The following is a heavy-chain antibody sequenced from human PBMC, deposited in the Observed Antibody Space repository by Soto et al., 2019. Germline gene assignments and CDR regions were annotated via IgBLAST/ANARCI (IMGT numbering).Heavy chain of an antibody. CDR2: ITLSGGSA. V-gene: IGHV3-23*01. CDR1: GFIFRNYA. Sequence: VQLSESGGGLVHPGGSMRLSCAASGFIFRNYAMSWVRQAPGKGLEWVSVITLSGGSAYYADSVKGRFTISGDNSQNTLYLQMNSLRAEDMAVYYCAKFGDYYYSLFDYWGQGTPVTVSS. D-gene: IGHD3-22*01. CDR3: AKFGDYYYSLFDY. J-gene: IGHJ4*02.